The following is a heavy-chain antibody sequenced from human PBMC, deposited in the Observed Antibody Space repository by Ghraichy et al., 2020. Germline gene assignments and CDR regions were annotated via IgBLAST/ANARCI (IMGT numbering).Heavy chain of an antibody. D-gene: IGHD3-10*01. CDR3: SKDWSGSGPNWLDP. J-gene: IGHJ5*02. CDR1: GFTFSTYG. Sequence: GGSLILSCAASGFTFSTYGMHWVRQAPGKGLEWVAFIRFDGSHQLYADSVKGRFTISRDNSRNTLFLQMNSLRGEDTAVYYCSKDWSGSGPNWLDPWGQGTLVTVSS. V-gene: IGHV3-30*02. CDR2: IRFDGSHQ.